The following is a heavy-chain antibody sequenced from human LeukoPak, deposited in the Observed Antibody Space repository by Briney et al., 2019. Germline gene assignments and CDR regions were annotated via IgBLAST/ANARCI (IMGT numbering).Heavy chain of an antibody. CDR3: TRDVRAVAGNYYYYYYMDV. CDR2: IRSKAYGGTT. J-gene: IGHJ6*03. V-gene: IGHV3-49*03. D-gene: IGHD6-19*01. Sequence: GGSLRLSCAASGFTFSSYAMSWFRQAPGKGLEWVGFIRSKAYGGTTEYAASVKGRFTISRDDSKSIAYLQMNSLKTEDTAVYYCTRDVRAVAGNYYYYYYMDVWGKGTTVTVSS. CDR1: GFTFSSYA.